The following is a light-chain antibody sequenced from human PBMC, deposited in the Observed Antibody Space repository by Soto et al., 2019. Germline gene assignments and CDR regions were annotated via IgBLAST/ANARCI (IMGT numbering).Light chain of an antibody. V-gene: IGKV3-15*01. Sequence: EIVMTQSPATLSVSPGERATLSCRASQSVGSNLAWYQQKPGQAPRLLIYRASTRATGVPARFSGSGSGTDFTLTISGLEPEDFAVYYCQQRSNWITFGQGTRLEIK. J-gene: IGKJ5*01. CDR2: RAS. CDR1: QSVGSN. CDR3: QQRSNWIT.